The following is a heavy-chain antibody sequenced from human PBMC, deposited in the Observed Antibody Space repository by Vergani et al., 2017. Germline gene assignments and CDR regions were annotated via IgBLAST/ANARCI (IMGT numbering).Heavy chain of an antibody. CDR3: ARGGLMRRAGDYFDY. CDR2: IYSSGST. V-gene: IGHV4-59*01. D-gene: IGHD3-16*01. CDR1: GGCISSYY. J-gene: IGHJ4*02. Sequence: QVQLQESGPGLVKPSETLSLTCTVSGGCISSYYCSWIRQPPGKGLESIGYIYSSGSTNYNPSLKSRVTISVDTSKNQFSLKLSSVPATDTAVYYCARGGLMRRAGDYFDYWGQGTLVTVSS.